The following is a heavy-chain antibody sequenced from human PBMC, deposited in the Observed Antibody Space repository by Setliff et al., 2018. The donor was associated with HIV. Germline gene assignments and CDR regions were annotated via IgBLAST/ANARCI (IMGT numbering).Heavy chain of an antibody. V-gene: IGHV4-39*07. CDR3: ARDRHSSGLGSYGP. D-gene: IGHD3-10*01. J-gene: IGHJ5*02. Sequence: SETLSLTCTVSGGSISSTSYYWGWIRQPPGTGLEWIGSIDSSGTTDYKPSLKGRVAISVDTSRNQFSLRVTSVTAADTAVYFCARDRHSSGLGSYGPWGPGILVTVSS. CDR2: IDSSGTT. CDR1: GGSISSTSYY.